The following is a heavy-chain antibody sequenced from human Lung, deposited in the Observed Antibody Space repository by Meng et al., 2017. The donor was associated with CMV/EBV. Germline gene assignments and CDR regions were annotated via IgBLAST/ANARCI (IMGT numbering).Heavy chain of an antibody. V-gene: IGHV4-4*02. CDR3: ARGKQDAWELLAY. CDR1: GVSISSNIR. Sequence: QVPLQESGPGLVKPSGTLSLTCGVSGVSISSNIRWTWVRQPPGKGLEWIGDIDGSGSTNYNPSLNSRISISLDKSKNHFSLKVNSVTAADTAVYYCARGKQDAWELLAYWGQGALVTVSS. CDR2: IDGSGST. D-gene: IGHD1-26*01. J-gene: IGHJ4*02.